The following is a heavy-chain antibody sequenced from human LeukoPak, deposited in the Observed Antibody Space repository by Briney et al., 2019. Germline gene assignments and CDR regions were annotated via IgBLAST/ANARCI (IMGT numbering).Heavy chain of an antibody. CDR1: GYSFTGYW. CDR2: IYPGDSDT. CDR3: ARRYYDYVWGSYRGMYYFDY. D-gene: IGHD3-16*02. Sequence: GESLKISCKGSGYSFTGYWIGWVRQMPGKGLEWMGIIYPGDSDTRYSPSFQGQVTISADKSISTAYLQWSSLKASDTAMYYCARRYYDYVWGSYRGMYYFDYWGQGTLVTVSS. V-gene: IGHV5-51*01. J-gene: IGHJ4*02.